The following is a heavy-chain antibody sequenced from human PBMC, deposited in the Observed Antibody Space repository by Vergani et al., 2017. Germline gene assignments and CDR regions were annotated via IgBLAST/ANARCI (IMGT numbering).Heavy chain of an antibody. CDR2: IDWDDDT. CDR1: GFSLTTYGMR. Sequence: QVTLKESGPALVKPTQTLTLTCTFSGFSLTTYGMRVSWIRHPPGKALEWLARIDWDDDTYYRTSLRTRLTISKDTFRNQVALTMTNMDPVDTATYYCARTLSDSHGYYLGYFGQGTIVTVAS. J-gene: IGHJ4*02. V-gene: IGHV2-70*04. CDR3: ARTLSDSHGYYLGY. D-gene: IGHD3-22*01.